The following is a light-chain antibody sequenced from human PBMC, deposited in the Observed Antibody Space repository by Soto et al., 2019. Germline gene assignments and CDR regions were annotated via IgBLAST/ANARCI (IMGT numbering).Light chain of an antibody. CDR2: VNN. J-gene: IGLJ1*01. Sequence: QSVLTQPPSASGTPGQRVTISCSGSPSNIGENTVSWYQLLPGTAPKVVIYVNNKRPSGVPDRFSGSKSGTSASLAISGLQSEDEADYYCAAWDDSLNGHVFGTGTNVTVL. CDR1: PSNIGENT. V-gene: IGLV1-44*01. CDR3: AAWDDSLNGHV.